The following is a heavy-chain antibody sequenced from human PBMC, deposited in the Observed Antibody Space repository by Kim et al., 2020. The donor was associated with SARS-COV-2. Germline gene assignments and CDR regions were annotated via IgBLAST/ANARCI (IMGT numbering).Heavy chain of an antibody. J-gene: IGHJ4*02. D-gene: IGHD3-22*01. V-gene: IGHV3-23*01. CDR3: TKSAANCAGPYDNDV. Sequence: DSVRGRFTIARDNSDNTLYLQMNSLRADDTAVYHCTKSAANCAGPYDNDVWGQGTLVTVSS.